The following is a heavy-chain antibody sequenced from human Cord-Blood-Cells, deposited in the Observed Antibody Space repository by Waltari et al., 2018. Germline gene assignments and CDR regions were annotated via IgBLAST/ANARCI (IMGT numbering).Heavy chain of an antibody. CDR2: IYYSGST. V-gene: IGHV4-59*08. D-gene: IGHD1-1*01. Sequence: QVQLQESGPGLVKPSETLSLTCTVSGGSISSYYWSWIRQPPGKGLEWIGYIYYSGSTNYNPSLKSRVTISVDTAKNQFSLKLSSVTAADMAVYYCARRGTTGTTGWFDPWGQGTLVTVSS. CDR1: GGSISSYY. J-gene: IGHJ5*02. CDR3: ARRGTTGTTGWFDP.